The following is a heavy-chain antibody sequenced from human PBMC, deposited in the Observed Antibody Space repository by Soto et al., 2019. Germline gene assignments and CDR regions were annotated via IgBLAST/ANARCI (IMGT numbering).Heavy chain of an antibody. Sequence: QVQLQESGPGLVKPSETLSLTCTVSGGSISSYYWSWIRQPPGKGLEWIGYIFYSGSTNYNPSLMSRFTLSVDTSQNHFSLKLSSVTAADTAVYYCARGSPVTLNWTFDYWGQGPLVTVSS. J-gene: IGHJ4*02. CDR3: ARGSPVTLNWTFDY. V-gene: IGHV4-59*01. CDR2: IFYSGST. CDR1: GGSISSYY. D-gene: IGHD1-20*01.